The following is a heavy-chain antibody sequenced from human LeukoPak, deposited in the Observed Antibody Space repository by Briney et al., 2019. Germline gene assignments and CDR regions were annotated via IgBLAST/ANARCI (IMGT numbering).Heavy chain of an antibody. CDR1: GVSISSDTYY. J-gene: IGHJ5*02. CDR2: IYASGNS. CDR3: AGTRRYCSGGSCYNWFDP. D-gene: IGHD2-15*01. Sequence: SETLSLTCSVSGVSISSDTYYWSWLRQPAGKGLEWIGRIYASGNSNYKASLNSRVTISIDTSNNQFSLRVSSVIASDTAVYYCAGTRRYCSGGSCYNWFDPWGQGTLVTVSS. V-gene: IGHV4-61*02.